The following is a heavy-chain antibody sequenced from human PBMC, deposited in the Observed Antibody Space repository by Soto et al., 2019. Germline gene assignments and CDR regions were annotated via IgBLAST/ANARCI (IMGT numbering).Heavy chain of an antibody. CDR2: IYSTGTT. CDR3: AKDGRGSGSHYTSFGY. V-gene: IGHV3-53*01. Sequence: EVQLVESGGGLIQPGGSLKLSCAASGFTVGNNYMSWVRQAPGKGLEWVSLIYSTGTTKYADSVKGRFTVSRDNAKNTLYLQMSSLRAEDTDVYYCAKDGRGSGSHYTSFGYWGHGTLVTVSS. J-gene: IGHJ4*01. CDR1: GFTVGNNY. D-gene: IGHD3-10*01.